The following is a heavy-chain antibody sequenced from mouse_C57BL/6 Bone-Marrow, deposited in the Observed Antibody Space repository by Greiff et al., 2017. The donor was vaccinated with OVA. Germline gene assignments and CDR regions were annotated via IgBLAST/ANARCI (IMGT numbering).Heavy chain of an antibody. V-gene: IGHV5-6*02. Sequence: EVMLVESGGDLVKPGGSLKLSCAASGFTFSSYGMSWVRQTPDKRLEWVATISSGGSYTYSPDSVKGRFTISRDNAKNTLYLQMSSLKSEDTAMYYCARRVAYWGQGTLVTVSA. CDR1: GFTFSSYG. CDR3: ARRVAY. CDR2: ISSGGSYT. J-gene: IGHJ3*01.